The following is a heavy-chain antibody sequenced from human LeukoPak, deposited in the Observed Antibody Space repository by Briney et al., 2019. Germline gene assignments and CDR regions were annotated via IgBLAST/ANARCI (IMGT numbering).Heavy chain of an antibody. CDR2: ISAYNGNT. V-gene: IGHV1-18*01. D-gene: IGHD3-16*02. Sequence: ASVKVSCKASGYTFTSYGISWVRQAPGQGLEWMGWISAYNGNTNYAQKLQGRVTMTTDTSTSTAYMELRSLRSDDTAVYYCAREGAVRGSYRPPPDYWGQGTLVTVSS. J-gene: IGHJ4*02. CDR3: AREGAVRGSYRPPPDY. CDR1: GYTFTSYG.